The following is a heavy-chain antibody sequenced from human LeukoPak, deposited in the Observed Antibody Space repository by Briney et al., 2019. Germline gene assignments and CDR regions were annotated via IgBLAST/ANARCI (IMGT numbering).Heavy chain of an antibody. V-gene: IGHV4-59*05. D-gene: IGHD6-19*01. CDR2: VYYTGTT. CDR3: ARHVSVAVTNFFDY. Sequence: SETLSLTCAVYGGSFITYYWSWIRQPPGKGLEWIGGVYYTGTTYSNPSLKSRVTISVDTSKNQFSLRLSSVTAADTAVYYCARHVSVAVTNFFDYWGQGTLVTVSS. CDR1: GGSFITYY. J-gene: IGHJ4*02.